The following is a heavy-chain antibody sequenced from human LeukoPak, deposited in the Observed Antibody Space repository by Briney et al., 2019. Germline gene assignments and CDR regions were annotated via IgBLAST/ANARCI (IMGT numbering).Heavy chain of an antibody. Sequence: ASVKVTCKAAGYTFTNYGFSWVRQAPGPGLERMGGISAYNGDTIKPQKLQGRDTMTTTTSTSTAYMELRSLRADYTAVYYCARVYSNSHEPDYCGQGTLVTVSS. J-gene: IGHJ4*02. D-gene: IGHD6-13*01. CDR2: ISAYNGDT. V-gene: IGHV1-18*01. CDR1: GYTFTNYG. CDR3: ARVYSNSHEPDY.